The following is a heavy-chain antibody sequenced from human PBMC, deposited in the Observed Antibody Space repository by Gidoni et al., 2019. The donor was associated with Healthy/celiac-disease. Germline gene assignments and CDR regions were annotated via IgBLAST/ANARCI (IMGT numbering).Heavy chain of an antibody. Sequence: QLQLQESGPGLVKPSETLSLTCTVSGVSISSSSYYWGWIRQPPGKGLEWIGSIYYSGSTYYNPSLKSRVTISVDTSKNQFSLKLSSVTDADTAVYYCARDRLFYDSSSPGDYWGQGTLVTVSS. CDR2: IYYSGST. V-gene: IGHV4-39*07. CDR1: GVSISSSSYY. CDR3: ARDRLFYDSSSPGDY. J-gene: IGHJ4*02. D-gene: IGHD3-22*01.